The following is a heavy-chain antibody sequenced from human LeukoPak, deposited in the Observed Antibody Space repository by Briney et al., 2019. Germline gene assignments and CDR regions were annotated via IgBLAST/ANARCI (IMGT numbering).Heavy chain of an antibody. J-gene: IGHJ6*03. V-gene: IGHV3-23*01. CDR1: GFTFRIYA. Sequence: GGSLSLSCATSGFTFRIYAMSWVRPAPGKGLGWVSSIVGSGGGTYYADSVTGRFAISRDNSKNTLYLQMNSLRAEDTAVYYCAKEGDYDILTVYRRPLYSYYYMDVWGKGTTVTVSS. D-gene: IGHD3-9*01. CDR2: IVGSGGGT. CDR3: AKEGDYDILTVYRRPLYSYYYMDV.